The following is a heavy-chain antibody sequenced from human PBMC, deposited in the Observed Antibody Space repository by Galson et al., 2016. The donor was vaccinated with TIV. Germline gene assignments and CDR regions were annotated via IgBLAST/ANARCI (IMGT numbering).Heavy chain of an antibody. CDR1: GYSISSGYY. CDR2: IYHTGST. CDR3: ARDCTSTTCHIYYYGMDV. J-gene: IGHJ6*02. V-gene: IGHV4-38-2*02. Sequence: LSLTCTVSGYSISSGYYWGWIRQPPGKGLEWIGNIYHTGSTYSNPSLRSRLTMSVDTSKNQFSLILNSVTAADTAVYCCARDCTSTTCHIYYYGMDVWGQGTTVTVSS. D-gene: IGHD2-2*02.